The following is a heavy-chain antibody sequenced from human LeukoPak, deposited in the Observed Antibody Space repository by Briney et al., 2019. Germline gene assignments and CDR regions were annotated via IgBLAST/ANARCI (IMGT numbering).Heavy chain of an antibody. CDR1: GGSISSSSYY. CDR3: ASDSSGYYVDY. D-gene: IGHD3-22*01. CDR2: IYYSGGT. V-gene: IGHV4-39*01. Sequence: PSETLSLTCTVSGGSISSSSYYWGWIRQPPGKGLEWLGSIYYSGGTYYNPSLKSRVTISVDTSKNQFSLNLSSVTAADTAVYYCASDSSGYYVDYWGQGTLVTVSS. J-gene: IGHJ4*02.